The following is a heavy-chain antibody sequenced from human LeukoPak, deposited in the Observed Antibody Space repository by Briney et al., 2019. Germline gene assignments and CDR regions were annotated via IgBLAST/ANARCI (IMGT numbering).Heavy chain of an antibody. CDR1: AFTFSNYG. V-gene: IGHV3-30*02. Sequence: SGGSLRLSCAASAFTFSNYGMHWVRQAPGKGLEWVAFIRYDGDDKFYADSVKGRFTISRDSSKNTLYLQMNSLGPEDTAVFYCARESTTYRVYGLDAFDVWGQGTVVTVSS. CDR3: ARESTTYRVYGLDAFDV. D-gene: IGHD5/OR15-5a*01. J-gene: IGHJ3*01. CDR2: IRYDGDDK.